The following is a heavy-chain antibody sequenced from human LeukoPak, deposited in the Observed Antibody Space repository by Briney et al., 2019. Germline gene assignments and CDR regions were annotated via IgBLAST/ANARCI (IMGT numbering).Heavy chain of an antibody. V-gene: IGHV1-69*05. CDR3: ARVRGDYMDV. J-gene: IGHJ6*03. Sequence: SSVKVSCKASGGTFSSYAISWVRQAPGQGLEWMGGIIPIFGTANYAQKFQGRVTITTDESTSTVYMELSSLRSEDTAVYYCARVRGDYMDVWGKGTTVTVSS. CDR2: IIPIFGTA. CDR1: GGTFSSYA.